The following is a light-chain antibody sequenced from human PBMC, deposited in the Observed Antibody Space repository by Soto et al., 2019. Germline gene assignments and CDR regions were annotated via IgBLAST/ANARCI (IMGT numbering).Light chain of an antibody. CDR3: QQYYSTPLT. CDR2: WAS. J-gene: IGKJ4*01. Sequence: DIVMTQSPDYLAVSLGERATINCKSSQSVLYSSNNKNYLTWYQQKQGQPPKLLIYWASTRESGVPDRFNGSGSETDFPLTISSLQAEDVAVYYCQQYYSTPLTFGGGTKVEIK. CDR1: QSVLYSSNNKNY. V-gene: IGKV4-1*01.